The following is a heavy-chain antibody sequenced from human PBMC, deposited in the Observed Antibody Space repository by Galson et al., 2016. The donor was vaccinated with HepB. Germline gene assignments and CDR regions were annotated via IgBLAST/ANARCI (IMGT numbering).Heavy chain of an antibody. CDR1: GGSIRSRDYY. V-gene: IGHV4-39*01. D-gene: IGHD2-2*01. CDR2: IFYSGTT. Sequence: SLTCSVSGGSIRSRDYYWGWIRQSPGKGLEWIGSIFYSGTTYYNPSLRSRVTISVDTSKNHFSLPLNSATAAATSVYFCARQRGFCSSSSFSARLDGISWYHFDSWGQGTLVTVSS. J-gene: IGHJ4*02. CDR3: ARQRGFCSSSSFSARLDGISWYHFDS.